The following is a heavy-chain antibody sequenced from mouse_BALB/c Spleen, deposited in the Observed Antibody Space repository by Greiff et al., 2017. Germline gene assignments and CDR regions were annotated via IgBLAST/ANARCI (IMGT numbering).Heavy chain of an antibody. CDR3: ARRGELGPSMDY. D-gene: IGHD3-1*01. J-gene: IGHJ4*01. CDR2: ILPGSGST. Sequence: QVQLQQSGAELMKPGASVKISCKATGYTFSSYWIEWVKQRPGHGLEWIGEILPGSGSTNYNEKFKGKATFTADTSSNTAYMQLSSLTSEDSAVYYCARRGELGPSMDYWGQGTSVTVSS. CDR1: GYTFSSYW. V-gene: IGHV1-9*01.